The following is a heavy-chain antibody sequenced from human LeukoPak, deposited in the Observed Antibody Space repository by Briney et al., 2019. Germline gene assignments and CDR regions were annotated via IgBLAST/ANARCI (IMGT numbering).Heavy chain of an antibody. J-gene: IGHJ4*02. CDR3: ARGVGATFGN. CDR1: GGSFSGFY. CDR2: INHSGST. V-gene: IGHV4-34*01. Sequence: SETLSLTCAVYGGSFSGFYWSWIRQPPGKGLEWIGEINHSGSTNYNPSLKSRVTISVDTSKNQFSLKLSSVTAADTAVYYCARGVGATFGNWGQGTLVTVSS. D-gene: IGHD1-26*01.